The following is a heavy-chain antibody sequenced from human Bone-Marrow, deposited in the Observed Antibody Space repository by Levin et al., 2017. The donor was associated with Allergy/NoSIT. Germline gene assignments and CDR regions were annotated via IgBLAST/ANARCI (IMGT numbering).Heavy chain of an antibody. V-gene: IGHV3-7*04. D-gene: IGHD5-12*01. CDR3: ARGFSALSL. J-gene: IGHJ4*02. CDR1: GFTFSSHW. CDR2: INQDESEK. Sequence: PGGSLRLSCEASGFTFSSHWMSWVRQAPGKGLEWVATINQDESEKYSVDSVKGRFTISRDNARNSLSLQMNSLRDEDTAVYFCARGFSALSLWGQGTLVTVSS.